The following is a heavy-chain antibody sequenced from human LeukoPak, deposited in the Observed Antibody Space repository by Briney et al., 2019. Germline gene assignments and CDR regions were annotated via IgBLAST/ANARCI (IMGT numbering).Heavy chain of an antibody. CDR2: MNPNSGNT. J-gene: IGHJ6*03. D-gene: IGHD4-17*01. Sequence: ASVKVSCKASGYTFTSYDINWVRQATGQGLEWMGWMNPNSGNTGYAQKFQGRVTMTRNTSISTAYMELSSLRSEDTDVYYCARGGDYEITYYYYYYMDVWGKGTTVTVSS. CDR1: GYTFTSYD. V-gene: IGHV1-8*01. CDR3: ARGGDYEITYYYYYYMDV.